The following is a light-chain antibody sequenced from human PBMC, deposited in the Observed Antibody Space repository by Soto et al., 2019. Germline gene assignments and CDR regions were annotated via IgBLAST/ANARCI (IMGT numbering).Light chain of an antibody. CDR3: SSYARNRDIL. CDR1: SSDVGGYSY. CDR2: EVS. J-gene: IGLJ2*01. V-gene: IGLV2-8*01. Sequence: QSVLTQPPSASGSPGQSVAISCTGTSSDVGGYSYVSWYQQHPGKAHKLMIYEVSKRPSGVPDRFSGSKSGNTASLTVSGLQAEDEADYYCSSYARNRDILFGGGTQLTVL.